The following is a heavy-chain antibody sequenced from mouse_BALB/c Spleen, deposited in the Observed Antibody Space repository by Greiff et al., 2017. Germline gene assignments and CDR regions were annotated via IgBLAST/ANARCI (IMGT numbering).Heavy chain of an antibody. CDR2: INPYNDGT. CDR3: ATASNSFDY. V-gene: IGHV1-14*01. J-gene: IGHJ2*01. D-gene: IGHD6-1*01. Sequence: VQLKESGPELVKPGASVKMSCKASGYTFTSYVMHWVKQKPGQGLEWIGYINPYNDGTKYNEKFKGKATLTSDKSSSTAYMELSSLTSEDSAVYYCATASNSFDYWGQGTTLTVSS. CDR1: GYTFTSYV.